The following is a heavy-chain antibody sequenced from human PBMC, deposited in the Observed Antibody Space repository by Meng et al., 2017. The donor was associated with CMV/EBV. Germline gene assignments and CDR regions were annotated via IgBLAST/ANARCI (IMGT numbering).Heavy chain of an antibody. Sequence: GGSLRLSCTASGFTFGDYAMSWVRQAPGKGLEWVGFIRSKAYGGTTEYAASVKGRFTISRDDSKSIAYLQMNSLKTEDTAVYYCTRDLGSSWKGDYFDYGGQGTLVTVSS. J-gene: IGHJ4*02. CDR1: GFTFGDYA. V-gene: IGHV3-49*04. CDR2: IRSKAYGGTT. D-gene: IGHD6-13*01. CDR3: TRDLGSSWKGDYFDY.